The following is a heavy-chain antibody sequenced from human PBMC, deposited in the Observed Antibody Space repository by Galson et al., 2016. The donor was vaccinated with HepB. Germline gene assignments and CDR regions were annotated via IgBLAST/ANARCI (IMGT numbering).Heavy chain of an antibody. J-gene: IGHJ6*02. CDR2: LMHVGGEK. CDR1: GFSLSSYG. Sequence: SLRLSCAASGFSLSSYGMQWVCQAPGKGLEWVAVLMHVGGEKDYGDSVKGRFTISRDDSKNTLHLQMNGLRGDDTAVYYCARGYYNAMDVWGQGATVTVSS. V-gene: IGHV3-30-3*01. CDR3: ARGYYNAMDV.